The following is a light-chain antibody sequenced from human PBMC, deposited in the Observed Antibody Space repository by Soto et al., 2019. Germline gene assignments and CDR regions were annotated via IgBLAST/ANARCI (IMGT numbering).Light chain of an antibody. J-gene: IGLJ2*01. V-gene: IGLV2-14*01. CDR1: SSDVGGYNY. CDR3: SSYTRSSTLVV. CDR2: EVS. Sequence: QSALTQPASVSGSPGQSITISCTGTSSDVGGYNYVSWYQQHPGKAPKLMIYEVSNRPSGVSNRFSGSKSGNTASLTISGLQAEDEADYDCSSYTRSSTLVVFGVGTKVTVL.